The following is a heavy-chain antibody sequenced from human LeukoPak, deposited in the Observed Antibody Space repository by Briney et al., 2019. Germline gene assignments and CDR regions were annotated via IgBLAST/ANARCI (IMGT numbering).Heavy chain of an antibody. J-gene: IGHJ4*02. V-gene: IGHV4-59*01. D-gene: IGHD3-22*01. CDR2: IAYSGSA. CDR3: ARAPSMILPYYFDY. Sequence: SETLSLTCTVSGGSISPYFWSWIRQPPGKGLEWIGFIAYSGSANYNASLKSRVSISVDMSKIQLSLNLTSVTAADAAVYYCARAPSMILPYYFDYWSQGTLVTVSS. CDR1: GGSISPYF.